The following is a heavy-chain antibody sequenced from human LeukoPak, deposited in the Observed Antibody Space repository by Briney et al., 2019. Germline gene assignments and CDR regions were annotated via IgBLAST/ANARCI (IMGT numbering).Heavy chain of an antibody. D-gene: IGHD6-13*01. J-gene: IGHJ3*02. CDR3: ARYLQQLVYAFDI. CDR1: GFTFSSYS. Sequence: GGSLRLSCAASGFTFSSYSMNWVRQAPGKGLEWVSYISSSSSTIYYADSVKGRFTISRDNAKNSLYLQMNSLRAEDTAVYYCARYLQQLVYAFDIWGQGTMVTVSS. CDR2: ISSSSSTI. V-gene: IGHV3-48*01.